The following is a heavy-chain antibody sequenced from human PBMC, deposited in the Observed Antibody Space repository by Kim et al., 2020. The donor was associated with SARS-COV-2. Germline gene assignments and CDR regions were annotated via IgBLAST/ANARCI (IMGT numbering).Heavy chain of an antibody. CDR1: GFTFSSYA. D-gene: IGHD6-13*01. CDR3: AKGGGQQLVYFDY. V-gene: IGHV3-23*01. J-gene: IGHJ4*02. CDR2: ISGSGGST. Sequence: GGSLRLSCAASGFTFSSYAMRWVRQAPGKGLEWVSAISGSGGSTYYADSVKGRFTISRDNSKNTLYLQMNSLRAEDTAVYYCAKGGGQQLVYFDYWGQGTLVTISS.